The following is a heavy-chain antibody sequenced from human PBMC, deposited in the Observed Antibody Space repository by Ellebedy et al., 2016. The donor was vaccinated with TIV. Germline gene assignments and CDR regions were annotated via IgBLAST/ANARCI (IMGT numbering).Heavy chain of an antibody. Sequence: GGSLRLSCAASGFTFSSYAMHWVRQAPGKGLEYVSAISSNGGSTYYANSVKGRFTISRDNSKNTLYLQMGSLRAEDMAVYYCARVLGYSGYESDYWGQGTLVTVSS. V-gene: IGHV3-64*01. D-gene: IGHD5-12*01. CDR2: ISSNGGST. J-gene: IGHJ4*02. CDR3: ARVLGYSGYESDY. CDR1: GFTFSSYA.